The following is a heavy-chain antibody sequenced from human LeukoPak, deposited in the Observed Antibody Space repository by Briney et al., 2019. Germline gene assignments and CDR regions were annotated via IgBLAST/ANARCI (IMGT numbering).Heavy chain of an antibody. CDR2: IYSGGST. V-gene: IGHV3-66*01. CDR3: AKGSKTLLFTRDHYIDV. J-gene: IGHJ6*03. CDR1: EFSVGSNY. Sequence: PGGSLRLSCAASEFSVGSNYMTWARQAPGKGLEWVSLIYSGGSTYYADSVKGRFTISRDNSKNTLYLQMNSLRAEDTAVYYCAKGSKTLLFTRDHYIDVWGKGTTVTISS. D-gene: IGHD2-21*02.